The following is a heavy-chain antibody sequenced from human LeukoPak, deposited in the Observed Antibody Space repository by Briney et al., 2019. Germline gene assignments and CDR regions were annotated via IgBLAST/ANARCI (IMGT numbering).Heavy chain of an antibody. CDR1: GGSFSGYY. V-gene: IGHV4-34*01. D-gene: IGHD1-26*01. CDR2: INHSGST. Sequence: PSETLSLTCAVYGGSFSGYYWSWIRQPPGKGLEWIGEINHSGSTNYNPSLKSRVTISVDTSKNQFSLKLSSVTAADTAVYYCARDPTEGLVGATNGLDYWGQGTLVTVSS. J-gene: IGHJ4*02. CDR3: ARDPTEGLVGATNGLDY.